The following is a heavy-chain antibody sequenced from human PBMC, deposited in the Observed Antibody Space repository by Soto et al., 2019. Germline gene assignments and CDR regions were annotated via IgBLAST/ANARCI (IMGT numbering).Heavy chain of an antibody. V-gene: IGHV4-31*03. Sequence: SETLSLTCTVSGGSISSGGYYWSWIRQHPGKGLEWIGYIYYSGSTYYNPSLKSRVTISVDTSKNQFSLKLSSVTAADTAVYYCARDRASHSSSLYMADYSYSGMDVWGQGITLT. CDR2: IYYSGST. J-gene: IGHJ6*02. D-gene: IGHD6-13*01. CDR1: GGSISSGGYY. CDR3: ARDRASHSSSLYMADYSYSGMDV.